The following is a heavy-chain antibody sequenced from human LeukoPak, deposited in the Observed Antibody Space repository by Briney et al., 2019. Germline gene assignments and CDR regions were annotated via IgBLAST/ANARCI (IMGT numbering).Heavy chain of an antibody. J-gene: IGHJ4*02. Sequence: GGSLRLSCAASGFTFSSYNMNWVRQAPGKGLEWVSSTTSSSSYIYYADSVKGRFTISRDNAKNSLYLQMNSLTAEDTAVYYCARGPSGYHNTGGQGTLVTVSS. D-gene: IGHD5-12*01. CDR3: ARGPSGYHNT. CDR1: GFTFSSYN. CDR2: TTSSSSYI. V-gene: IGHV3-21*06.